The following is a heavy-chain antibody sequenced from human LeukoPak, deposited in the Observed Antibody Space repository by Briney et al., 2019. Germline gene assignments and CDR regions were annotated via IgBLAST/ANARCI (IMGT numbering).Heavy chain of an antibody. CDR1: GGSISSYY. CDR2: IYYSGST. V-gene: IGHV4-59*08. D-gene: IGHD3-3*01. CDR3: ARQVITISSFDP. J-gene: IGHJ5*02. Sequence: SETLSLTCTVSGGSISSYYWSWIRQPPGKGLEWIGYIYYSGSTNYNPSLKSRVTISVDTSKNQFSLKLSSVTAADTAVYYCARQVITISSFDPWGQGTLVTVSS.